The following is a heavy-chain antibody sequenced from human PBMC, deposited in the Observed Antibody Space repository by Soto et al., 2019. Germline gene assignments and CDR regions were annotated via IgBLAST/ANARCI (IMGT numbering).Heavy chain of an antibody. CDR3: ARHKVRGWYYFDY. CDR2: IYYDGNT. J-gene: IGHJ4*02. D-gene: IGHD6-19*01. Sequence: SETLSLTCTVSGDSISSYYWSWIRQPPGKGLEWIGFIYYDGNTKDNPSLKSRVTVSVDTSKNQFSLKLNSVTAADTAVYYCARHKVRGWYYFDYWGQGAPVTSPQ. V-gene: IGHV4-59*08. CDR1: GDSISSYY.